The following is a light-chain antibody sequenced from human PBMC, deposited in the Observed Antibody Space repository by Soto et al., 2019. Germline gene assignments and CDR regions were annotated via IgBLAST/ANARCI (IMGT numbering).Light chain of an antibody. CDR2: EVS. CDR3: FSYTSSGTYV. J-gene: IGLJ1*01. V-gene: IGLV2-14*01. Sequence: QSVLTQPASVSGSPGQSITISCTGTSSDVGNYKYVSWYQQHPGKAPKLMIYEVSNRPSGVSNRFPGSKSGNTASLTISGPQAEDETDYYCFSYTSSGTYVFGTGTKVTVL. CDR1: SSDVGNYKY.